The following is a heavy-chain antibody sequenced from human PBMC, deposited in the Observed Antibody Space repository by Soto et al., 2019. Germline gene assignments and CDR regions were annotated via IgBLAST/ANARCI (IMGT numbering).Heavy chain of an antibody. Sequence: GASVKVSCKASGYTFTSYGISWVRQAPGQGLEWMGWISAYNGNTNYAQKLQGRATMTTDTSTSTAYMELRSLRSDDTAVYYCARDPYYYDSSGYSHWGQGTLVTVSS. V-gene: IGHV1-18*01. CDR2: ISAYNGNT. J-gene: IGHJ4*02. CDR3: ARDPYYYDSSGYSH. CDR1: GYTFTSYG. D-gene: IGHD3-22*01.